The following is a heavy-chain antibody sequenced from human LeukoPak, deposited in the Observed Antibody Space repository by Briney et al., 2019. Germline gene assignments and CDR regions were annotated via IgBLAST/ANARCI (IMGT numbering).Heavy chain of an antibody. Sequence: SETLSLTCIVSGDSITSSSYYWGWIRQPPGKGLEWIGYIYYSGSTNSGSTNYNPSLKSRLTISVDTSKNQFSLKLSSVTAADTAVYYCARGPVPAVFLDAFDIWGQGTMVTVSS. CDR1: GDSITSSSYY. CDR3: ARGPVPAVFLDAFDI. J-gene: IGHJ3*02. CDR2: IYYSGSTNSGST. D-gene: IGHD2-2*01. V-gene: IGHV4-61*05.